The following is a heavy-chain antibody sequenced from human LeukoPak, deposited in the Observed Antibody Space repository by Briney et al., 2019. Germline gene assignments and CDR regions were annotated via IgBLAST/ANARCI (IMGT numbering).Heavy chain of an antibody. V-gene: IGHV1-69*05. J-gene: IGHJ5*02. CDR2: IIPIFGTA. CDR3: ARGRPRGNKYNWFDP. Sequence: ASVKVSCKASGGTFSSYAISWVRQAPGQGLEWMGGIIPIFGTANYAQKFQGRVTITTDESTSTAYMELSSLRSEDTAVYYCARGRPRGNKYNWFDPWGQGTLVTVSS. D-gene: IGHD4-23*01. CDR1: GGTFSSYA.